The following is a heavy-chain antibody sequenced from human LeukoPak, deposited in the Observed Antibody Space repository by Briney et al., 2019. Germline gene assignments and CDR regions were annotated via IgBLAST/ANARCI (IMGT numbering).Heavy chain of an antibody. CDR1: GFTFDDHA. Sequence: PGGSLRLSCAASGFTFDDHAMHWVRQAPGKGLEWVSGINCKSDNIAYADSVKGRFTISRDNANKFLYLQMNSLRAEDTAFYYCAKDVREQTETYYSTFDMWGQGTMVIVSS. CDR3: AKDVREQTETYYSTFDM. CDR2: INCKSDNI. V-gene: IGHV3-9*01. J-gene: IGHJ3*02. D-gene: IGHD4-11*01.